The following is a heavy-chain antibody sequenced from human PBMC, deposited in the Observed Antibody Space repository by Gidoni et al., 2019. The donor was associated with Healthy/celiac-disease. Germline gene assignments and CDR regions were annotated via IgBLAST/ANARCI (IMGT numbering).Heavy chain of an antibody. CDR3: AKGGQLGYYYGMDV. D-gene: IGHD6-6*01. CDR2: ISYDGSNK. Sequence: QVQLVESGGGVVQPGRSLRLSCAASGFTFSSYGMHWVRQAPGKGLEWVAVISYDGSNKYYADSVKGRFTISRDNSKNTLYLQMNSLRAEDTAVYYCAKGGQLGYYYGMDVWGQGTTVTVSS. V-gene: IGHV3-30*18. J-gene: IGHJ6*02. CDR1: GFTFSSYG.